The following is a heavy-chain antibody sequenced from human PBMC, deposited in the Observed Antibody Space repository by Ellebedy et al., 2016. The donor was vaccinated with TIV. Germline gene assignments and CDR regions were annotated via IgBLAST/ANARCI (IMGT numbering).Heavy chain of an antibody. V-gene: IGHV3-30*03. Sequence: PGGSLRLSCDASGFSFSSNGMNWVRQAPGKGLEGVAVIQYEGSDKYYVDSVKGRFTISRDNSKNSVYLQMNSLRAEDTAVYYCARGASLYGDYVFDYWGQGTLVTVSS. CDR3: ARGASLYGDYVFDY. D-gene: IGHD4-17*01. J-gene: IGHJ4*02. CDR2: IQYEGSDK. CDR1: GFSFSSNG.